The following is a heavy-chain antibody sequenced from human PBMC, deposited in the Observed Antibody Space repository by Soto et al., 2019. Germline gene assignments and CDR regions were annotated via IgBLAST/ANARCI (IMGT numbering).Heavy chain of an antibody. CDR1: GFTFSSYS. Sequence: GGSLRLSCAASGFTFSSYSMNWVRQAPGKGLEWVSSISSSSSYIYYADSVKGRFTISRDNAKNSLYLQMNSLRAEDTAVYYCATDCSSTSCYDIRGHYGMHVWGQGNTVTVSS. CDR3: ATDCSSTSCYDIRGHYGMHV. CDR2: ISSSSSYI. J-gene: IGHJ6*02. V-gene: IGHV3-21*01. D-gene: IGHD2-2*01.